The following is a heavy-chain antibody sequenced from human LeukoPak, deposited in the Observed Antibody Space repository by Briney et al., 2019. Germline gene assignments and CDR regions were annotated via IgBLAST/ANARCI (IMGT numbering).Heavy chain of an antibody. CDR3: AREDGYSGSYMYFDY. CDR1: GGSISSGSYY. V-gene: IGHV4-61*02. D-gene: IGHD1-26*01. J-gene: IGHJ4*02. CDR2: IYTSGST. Sequence: SETLSLTCTVSGGSISSGSYYWSWIRQPAGKGLEWIGRIYTSGSTNYNPSLKSRVTISVDTSKNQFSLKLSSVTAADTAVYYCAREDGYSGSYMYFDYWGQGTLVTVSS.